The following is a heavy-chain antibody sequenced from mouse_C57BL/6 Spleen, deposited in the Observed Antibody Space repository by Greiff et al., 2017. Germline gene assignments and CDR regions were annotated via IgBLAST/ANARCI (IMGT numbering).Heavy chain of an antibody. V-gene: IGHV14-2*01. CDR3: DSCPSFCYDSGLFV. D-gene: IGHD6-1*01. CDR1: GFNIKDYY. CDR2: IDPVDGDT. J-gene: IGHJ1*03. Sequence: VQLQQSGAELVKPGASVKLSCTASGFNIKDYYMHWVKQRPEQGLEWIGRIDPVDGDTKYAPKFQGKATLTVDTSSNTAYLQLSSLTSEDTAVYCCDSCPSFCYDSGLFVWGTGTTVTVSS.